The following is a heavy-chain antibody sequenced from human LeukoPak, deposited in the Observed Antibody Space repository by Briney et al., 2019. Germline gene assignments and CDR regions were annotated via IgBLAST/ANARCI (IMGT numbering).Heavy chain of an antibody. Sequence: ASVKVSCKASGYTFTSYDINWVRQATGQGLEWMGWMNPNSGNTGYAQKFQGRVTMTRNTSISTAYMELSSLRSEDTAVYYCARLANYDFWSGYYILRDPYYYYGMDVWAKGPRSPSP. CDR3: ARLANYDFWSGYYILRDPYYYYGMDV. J-gene: IGHJ6*02. V-gene: IGHV1-8*01. CDR1: GYTFTSYD. CDR2: MNPNSGNT. D-gene: IGHD3-3*01.